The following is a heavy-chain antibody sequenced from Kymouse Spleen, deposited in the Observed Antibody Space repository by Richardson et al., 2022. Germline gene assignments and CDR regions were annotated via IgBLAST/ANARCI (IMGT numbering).Heavy chain of an antibody. J-gene: IGHJ2*01. CDR1: GGSFSGYY. V-gene: IGHV4-34*01. D-gene: IGHD6-19*01. CDR2: INHSGST. Sequence: QVQLQQWGAGLLKPSETLSLTCAVYGGSFSGYYWSWIRQPPGKGLEWIGEINHSGSTNYNPSLKSRVTISVDTSKNQFSLKLSSVTAADTAVYYCARGQKGIAVAGRYWYFDLWGRGTLVTVSS. CDR3: ARGQKGIAVAGRYWYFDL.